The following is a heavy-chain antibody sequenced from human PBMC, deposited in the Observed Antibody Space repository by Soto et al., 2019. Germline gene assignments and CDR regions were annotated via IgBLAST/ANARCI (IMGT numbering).Heavy chain of an antibody. J-gene: IGHJ5*01. CDR1: GDSISTVDYF. Sequence: KPSETLSLTCSVSGDSISTVDYFWAWIRQPPGQALEYIGYIYKSKTTYYNPSFESRVAISLDTSKSQFSLTVTSVTAADTAVYFCARGRYCLTGRCFPNWFDSWGQGTLVTVSS. D-gene: IGHD2-15*01. CDR2: IYKSKTT. V-gene: IGHV4-30-4*01. CDR3: ARGRYCLTGRCFPNWFDS.